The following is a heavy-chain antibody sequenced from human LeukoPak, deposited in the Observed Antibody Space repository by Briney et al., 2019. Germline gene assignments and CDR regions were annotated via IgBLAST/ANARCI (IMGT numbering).Heavy chain of an antibody. CDR2: IYIGGST. D-gene: IGHD4-17*01. Sequence: GGSLRLSCAASGFVVSDNYMSWVRQAPGKGLEWVSVIYIGGSTHYTDSVKGRFTISRDNSKNTLYLQMNSLRAEDTAVYYCAILHYADYKIDNWGQGTLVTVSS. J-gene: IGHJ4*02. CDR1: GFVVSDNY. V-gene: IGHV3-53*05. CDR3: AILHYADYKIDN.